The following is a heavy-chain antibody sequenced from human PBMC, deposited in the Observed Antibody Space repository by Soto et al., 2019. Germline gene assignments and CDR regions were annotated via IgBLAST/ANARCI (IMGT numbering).Heavy chain of an antibody. CDR3: AGYSGYHYGDY. Sequence: SATXSLTCSGYVCCFIVYYGILIRQPPGKGLELIGEINHSGSTNYNPSLKSRVTISVDTSKKKFSLKLSSVTAADTAVYYCAGYSGYHYGDYWGQGTLVTVSS. D-gene: IGHD5-12*01. V-gene: IGHV4-34*01. CDR2: INHSGST. J-gene: IGHJ4*02. CDR1: VCCFIVYY.